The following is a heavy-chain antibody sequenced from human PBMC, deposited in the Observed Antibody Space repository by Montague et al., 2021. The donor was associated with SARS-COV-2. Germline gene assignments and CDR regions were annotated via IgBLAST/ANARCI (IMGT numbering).Heavy chain of an antibody. J-gene: IGHJ4*02. CDR3: ARDNEWELHLDY. CDR1: GFTFSSYW. Sequence: SLRLSCAVSGFTFSSYWMTWVRQAPGKGLEWVANIQQDGSEKYYVDSVKGRFTISRDNAKNSLYLQMNSLRAEDTAVYYCARDNEWELHLDYWGQGTLVTVSS. CDR2: IQQDGSEK. D-gene: IGHD1-26*01. V-gene: IGHV3-7*03.